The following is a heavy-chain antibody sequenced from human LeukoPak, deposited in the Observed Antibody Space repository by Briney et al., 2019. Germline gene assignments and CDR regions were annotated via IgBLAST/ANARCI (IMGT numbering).Heavy chain of an antibody. Sequence: GGSLRLSCVASGFTFSNYWMSWVRQAPGKGLEWVANIQQDGSEDYYLDSVKGRFTISRDNAKSSMWLQMSSLRAEDTAVYYCGRDQTPFYWGQGSLVTVSS. D-gene: IGHD2-15*01. CDR3: GRDQTPFY. CDR2: IQQDGSED. CDR1: GFTFSNYW. J-gene: IGHJ4*02. V-gene: IGHV3-7*01.